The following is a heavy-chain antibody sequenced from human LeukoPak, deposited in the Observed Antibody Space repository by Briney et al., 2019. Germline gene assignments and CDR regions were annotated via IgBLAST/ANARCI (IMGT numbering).Heavy chain of an antibody. Sequence: SETLSLTCAVYGGSFSGCYWSWIRQPPGKGLEWIGEINHSGSTNYNPSLKSRVTISVDTSKNQSSLKLSSVTAADTAVYYCARTSADQLRRAGFDPWGQGTLVTVSS. V-gene: IGHV4-34*01. D-gene: IGHD2-2*01. J-gene: IGHJ5*02. CDR1: GGSFSGCY. CDR3: ARTSADQLRRAGFDP. CDR2: INHSGST.